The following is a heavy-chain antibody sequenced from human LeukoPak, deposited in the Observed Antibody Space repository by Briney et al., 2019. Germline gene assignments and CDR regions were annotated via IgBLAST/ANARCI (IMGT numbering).Heavy chain of an antibody. J-gene: IGHJ6*02. D-gene: IGHD2-2*01. CDR2: IYSGGTT. V-gene: IGHV3-53*01. CDR3: ARQVVVPAAMYGMDV. CDR1: GFTVSSNY. Sequence: GGSLRLSCAASGFTVSSNYMSWVRQAPGKGLEWVSVIYSGGTTNYADSVKGRFTISRDNSKNTLFLQMNSLRAEDTAVYYCARQVVVPAAMYGMDVWGQGTTVTVSS.